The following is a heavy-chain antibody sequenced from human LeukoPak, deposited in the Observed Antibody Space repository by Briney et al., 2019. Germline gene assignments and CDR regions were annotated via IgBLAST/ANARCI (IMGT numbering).Heavy chain of an antibody. CDR1: GGSISSGGYS. J-gene: IGHJ3*02. CDR2: IYHSGST. CDR3: ARRVKGGVISDDAFDI. Sequence: SETLSLTCAVSGGSISSGGYSWSWIRQPPGKGLEWIGYIYHSGSTNYNPSLKSRVTISVDKSKNQFSLRLSSVTAADTAVYYCARRVKGGVISDDAFDIWGQGTMVTVSS. D-gene: IGHD3-10*01. V-gene: IGHV4-30-2*01.